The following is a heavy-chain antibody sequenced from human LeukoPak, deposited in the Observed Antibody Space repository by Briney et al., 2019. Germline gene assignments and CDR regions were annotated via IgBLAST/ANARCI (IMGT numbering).Heavy chain of an antibody. D-gene: IGHD6-19*01. V-gene: IGHV3-7*01. J-gene: IGHJ4*02. Sequence: HPGGSLRLSCAASGFTFSNSWMSWVRQAPGKGLEWVAYIKKTGSETYYVDSVKGRFTITRDNARNSLFLQMNSLRAEDTAVYYCARGSHSVSGWFVSDYWGQGTLVTVSS. CDR3: ARGSHSVSGWFVSDY. CDR1: GFTFSNSW. CDR2: IKKTGSET.